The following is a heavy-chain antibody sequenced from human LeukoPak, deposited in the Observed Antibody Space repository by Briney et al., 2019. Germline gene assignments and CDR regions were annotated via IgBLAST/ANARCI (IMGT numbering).Heavy chain of an antibody. Sequence: SGTLSLTCTVSGDSFSSVSYYWSWIRQPAGKGLEWIGRIYATGSTNYNPSLKSRVTISVDTSKNQFSLKLSSVTAADTAVYYCARGGLLNWFDPWGQGTLVTVSS. J-gene: IGHJ5*02. V-gene: IGHV4-61*02. CDR3: ARGGLLNWFDP. D-gene: IGHD1-26*01. CDR2: IYATGST. CDR1: GDSFSSVSYY.